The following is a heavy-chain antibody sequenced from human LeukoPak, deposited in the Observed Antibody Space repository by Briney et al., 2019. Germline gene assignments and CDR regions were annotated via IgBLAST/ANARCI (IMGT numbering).Heavy chain of an antibody. Sequence: GGSLRLSCAASGFSLSDYGISWARQAPGKGLEWISYITTNSAKFYADSVRGRIAISRDNDKNSVYLQMNSLRAEDTALYYCAKDGGYSSGREFDYWGHGTPVTVSS. V-gene: IGHV3-69-1*01. D-gene: IGHD6-19*01. CDR3: AKDGGYSSGREFDY. CDR2: ITTNSAK. J-gene: IGHJ4*03. CDR1: GFSLSDYG.